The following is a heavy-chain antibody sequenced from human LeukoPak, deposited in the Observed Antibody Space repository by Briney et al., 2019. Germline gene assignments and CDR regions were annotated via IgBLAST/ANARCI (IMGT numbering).Heavy chain of an antibody. V-gene: IGHV3-73*01. CDR3: KTVGATGY. CDR1: WFTFRSSA. Sequence: GGSLTLFCAPSWFTFRSSAMHWVRQASGKGLEWVHYIVRKANNYAKAYGASVKGILTISRNDSKNAAYTQRNSLTHRDMTVYYCKTVGATGYWGQGTLGTVSS. CDR2: IVRKANNYAK. J-gene: IGHJ4*02. D-gene: IGHD1-26*01.